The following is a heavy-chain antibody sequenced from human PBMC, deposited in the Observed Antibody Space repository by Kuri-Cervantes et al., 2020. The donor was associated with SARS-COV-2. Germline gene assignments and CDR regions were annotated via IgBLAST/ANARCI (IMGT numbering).Heavy chain of an antibody. Sequence: GSLRLSCTVSGGSISSYYWSWIRQPPGKGLEWIGYIYYSGSTNYNPSLKSRVTISVDTSKNQFSLKLSSVTAADTAVYYCARGFSSSWYIHFDYWSQGTLVTVSS. V-gene: IGHV4-59*12. CDR2: IYYSGST. CDR1: GGSISSYY. CDR3: ARGFSSSWYIHFDY. D-gene: IGHD6-13*01. J-gene: IGHJ4*02.